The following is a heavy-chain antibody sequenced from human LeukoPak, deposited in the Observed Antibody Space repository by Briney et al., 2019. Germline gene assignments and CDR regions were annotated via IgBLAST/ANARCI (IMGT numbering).Heavy chain of an antibody. CDR3: ARARESVAVDY. Sequence: SETLSLTCAVYGGSFSGHYWTWIRQPPGKGLEWIGEINHSGNTNYNPSLKSRVILSVDTSKNQFSLKLSSVTAADTAVYYCARARESVAVDYWGQETLVIVSS. D-gene: IGHD6-19*01. CDR1: GGSFSGHY. CDR2: INHSGNT. J-gene: IGHJ4*02. V-gene: IGHV4-34*01.